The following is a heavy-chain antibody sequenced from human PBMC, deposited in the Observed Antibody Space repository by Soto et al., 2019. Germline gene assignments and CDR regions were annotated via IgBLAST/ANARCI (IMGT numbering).Heavy chain of an antibody. CDR1: GFTFSSYG. Sequence: QVQLVESGGGVVQPGRSLRLSCAASGFTFSSYGMHWVRQAPGKGLEWVAGIWYDGSNKYYADSVKGRFTISRDNSKNTLNLQMKSLRAEDTAVYYCAREGSSWLTYYYYGMDVWGQGTTVNVSS. CDR2: IWYDGSNK. D-gene: IGHD6-13*01. CDR3: AREGSSWLTYYYYGMDV. V-gene: IGHV3-33*01. J-gene: IGHJ6*02.